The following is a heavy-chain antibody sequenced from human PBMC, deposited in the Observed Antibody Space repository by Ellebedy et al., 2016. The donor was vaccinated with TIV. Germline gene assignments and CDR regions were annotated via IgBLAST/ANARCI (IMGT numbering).Heavy chain of an antibody. CDR3: ARAGYRSSWYDY. CDR1: GFSFSTYW. Sequence: GGSLRLXXKASGFSFSTYWMGWVRQAPGKGLEWVAHIKPDGGEQYYLDSVKGRFTISRDNAKNTLFLQMNSLRVEDTAMFYCARAGYRSSWYDYWGQGTLVTVSS. D-gene: IGHD6-13*01. V-gene: IGHV3-7*03. J-gene: IGHJ4*02. CDR2: IKPDGGEQ.